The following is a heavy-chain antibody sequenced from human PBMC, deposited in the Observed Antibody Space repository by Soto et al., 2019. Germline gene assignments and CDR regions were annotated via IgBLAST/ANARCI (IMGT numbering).Heavy chain of an antibody. CDR3: AREPPLTGLFEY. CDR2: IYSSGST. Sequence: PSETLSLTCTVSGGSTSSGGYYWSWIRQHPGKGLEWIGYIYSSGSTYYNPSLKSRVTISVDTSKNQFSLKLSSVTTADTAVYYCAREPPLTGLFEYWGQGTLVTVSS. D-gene: IGHD3-9*01. J-gene: IGHJ4*02. V-gene: IGHV4-31*03. CDR1: GGSTSSGGYY.